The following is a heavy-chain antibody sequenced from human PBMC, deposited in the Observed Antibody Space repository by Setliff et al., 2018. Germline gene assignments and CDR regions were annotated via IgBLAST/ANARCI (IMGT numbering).Heavy chain of an antibody. CDR2: IYYSGST. J-gene: IGHJ5*02. Sequence: PSETLSLTCNVSGASVSSGYYWAWIRQSPGKGLEWIGSIYYSGSTYYNPSLKRRATISLDTSKNQFSLKLNSVTAAGTAVYYCARDPVKQLVNWFDPWGQGTLVTVSS. CDR3: ARDPVKQLVNWFDP. D-gene: IGHD3-10*01. CDR1: GASVSSGYY. V-gene: IGHV4-39*07.